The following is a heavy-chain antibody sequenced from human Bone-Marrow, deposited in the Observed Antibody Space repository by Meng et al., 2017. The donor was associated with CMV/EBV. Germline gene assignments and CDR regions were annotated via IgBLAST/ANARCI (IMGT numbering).Heavy chain of an antibody. CDR3: ASRIRNYYDSSGYGY. D-gene: IGHD3-22*01. CDR1: GGSISSSSYY. V-gene: IGHV4-39*07. J-gene: IGHJ4*02. Sequence: SETLSLTCTVSGGSISSSSYYWGWIRQPPGKGLEWIGSIYYSGSTYYNPSLKSRVTISVDTSKNQFSLKLSSVTAADTAVYYCASRIRNYYDSSGYGYWGQGPLVTVSS. CDR2: IYYSGST.